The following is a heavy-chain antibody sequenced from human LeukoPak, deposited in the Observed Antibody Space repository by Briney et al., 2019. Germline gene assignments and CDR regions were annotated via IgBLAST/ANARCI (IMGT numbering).Heavy chain of an antibody. CDR2: INYSGST. CDR3: ARRGNWGFFDY. Sequence: SETLSLTCTVSGGSISSNYWGWIRQPPGKGLEWIGYINYSGSTNYNPSLKSRVTISVDTSKNLFSLKLTSVTAADTAVYYCARRGNWGFFDYWGQGTLVTVSS. CDR1: GGSISSNY. J-gene: IGHJ4*02. V-gene: IGHV4-59*01. D-gene: IGHD7-27*01.